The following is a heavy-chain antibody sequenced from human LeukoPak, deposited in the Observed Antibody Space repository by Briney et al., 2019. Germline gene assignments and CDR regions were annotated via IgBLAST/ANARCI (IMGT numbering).Heavy chain of an antibody. Sequence: GGSLRLSCTASGIIFRSYSMNWVRQAPGKGLEWVSSISSTSSYIYYADSVKGRFTVSRDNAKNSLYLQMNSLRAEDTAVYYCARDQGSSGFYYGYWGQGTLVTVSS. CDR3: ARDQGSSGFYYGY. V-gene: IGHV3-21*01. D-gene: IGHD3-22*01. CDR2: ISSTSSYI. CDR1: GIIFRSYS. J-gene: IGHJ4*02.